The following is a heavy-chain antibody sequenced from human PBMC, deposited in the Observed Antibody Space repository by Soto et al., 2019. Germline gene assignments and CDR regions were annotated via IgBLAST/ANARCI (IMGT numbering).Heavy chain of an antibody. CDR1: GGPISSGGYY. D-gene: IGHD3-10*01. V-gene: IGHV4-31*03. Sequence: SETLSLTCTVSGGPISSGGYYWSWIRQHPGKGLEWIGYIYYSGSTYYNPSLKSRVTISVDTSKNQFSLKLSSVTAADTAVYYCARVRAMVRGSRDNWFDPWGQGTLVTVSS. J-gene: IGHJ5*02. CDR3: ARVRAMVRGSRDNWFDP. CDR2: IYYSGST.